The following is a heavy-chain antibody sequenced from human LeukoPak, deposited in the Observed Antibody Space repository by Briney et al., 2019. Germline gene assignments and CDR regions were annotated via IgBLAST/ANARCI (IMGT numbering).Heavy chain of an antibody. CDR1: EFTLSNAW. CDR3: ASRWLDY. CDR2: IYSGGST. D-gene: IGHD2-15*01. J-gene: IGHJ4*02. Sequence: GGSLRLSCAASEFTLSNAWMSWVRQAPGKGLEWVSVIYSGGSTYYADSVKGRFTISRDNSKNTLYLQMNSLRAEDTAVYYCASRWLDYWGQGTLVTVSS. V-gene: IGHV3-53*01.